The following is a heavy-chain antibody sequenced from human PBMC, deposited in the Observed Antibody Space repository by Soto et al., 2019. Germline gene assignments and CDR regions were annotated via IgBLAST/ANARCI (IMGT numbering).Heavy chain of an antibody. Sequence: PSQTLSLTCAISGDSVSSNSAAWNWIRQSPLRGLEWLGRTYYSSKWYNDYAVSVKSRITINPDTSRNQFSLQLNSVTSEDTAVYFCVREQWLVGDYYYGMDVWGQGTTVTVSS. CDR2: TYYSSKWYN. J-gene: IGHJ6*02. CDR1: GDSVSSNSAA. CDR3: VREQWLVGDYYYGMDV. V-gene: IGHV6-1*01. D-gene: IGHD6-19*01.